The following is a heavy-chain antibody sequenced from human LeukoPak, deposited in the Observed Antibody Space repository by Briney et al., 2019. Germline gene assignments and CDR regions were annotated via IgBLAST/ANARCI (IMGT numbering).Heavy chain of an antibody. CDR3: ARETGDCSSTSCPPGGFDP. D-gene: IGHD2-2*01. Sequence: GASVKVSCKASGYTFTSYYMHWVRQAPGQGLEWMGIINPSGGSTSYAQKFQGRVTMTRDTSTSTVYMELSSLRSEDTAVYYCARETGDCSSTSCPPGGFDPWGQGTLVTVSS. J-gene: IGHJ5*02. V-gene: IGHV1-46*01. CDR1: GYTFTSYY. CDR2: INPSGGST.